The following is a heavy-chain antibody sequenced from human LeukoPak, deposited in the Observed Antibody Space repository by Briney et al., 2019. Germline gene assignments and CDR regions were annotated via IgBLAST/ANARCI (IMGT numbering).Heavy chain of an antibody. CDR2: INSDGSST. Sequence: GGPLRLSCAASGFTFSSYWMHWVRHAPGKGLVWVSRINSDGSSTSYADSVKGRFTISRDNAKNTLYLQMNSLRAEDTAVYYCARGDYGDNYFQHWGQGTLVTVSS. CDR1: GFTFSSYW. D-gene: IGHD4-17*01. CDR3: ARGDYGDNYFQH. V-gene: IGHV3-74*01. J-gene: IGHJ1*01.